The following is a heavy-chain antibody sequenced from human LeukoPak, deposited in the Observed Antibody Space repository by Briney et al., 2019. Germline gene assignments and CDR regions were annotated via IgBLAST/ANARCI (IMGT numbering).Heavy chain of an antibody. D-gene: IGHD3-3*01. J-gene: IGHJ6*03. CDR1: GGTFSSYA. CDR2: IIPIFGTA. Sequence: ASVKVSCKASGGTFSSYAISWVRQAPGQGLEWMGGIIPIFGTANYAQKFQGRVTITADESTSTAYMELSSLRSEDTAVYYCARAESDFWRGYHDNDYYYYYYMDVWGKGTTVTVSS. CDR3: ARAESDFWRGYHDNDYYYYYYMDV. V-gene: IGHV1-69*01.